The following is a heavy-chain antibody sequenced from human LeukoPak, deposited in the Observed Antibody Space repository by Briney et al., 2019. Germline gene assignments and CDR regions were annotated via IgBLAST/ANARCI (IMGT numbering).Heavy chain of an antibody. Sequence: GESVKISCKGSGYSFTSYWINWVRQMPEKGLEWMGRIDPSDSYTNYSPSFQGHATISTDRSISTASRQWSNLKASDTAIYYCASPDGVNRGDVFDIWGQGTMVTVSS. J-gene: IGHJ3*02. D-gene: IGHD1-14*01. CDR2: IDPSDSYT. CDR1: GYSFTSYW. V-gene: IGHV5-10-1*01. CDR3: ASPDGVNRGDVFDI.